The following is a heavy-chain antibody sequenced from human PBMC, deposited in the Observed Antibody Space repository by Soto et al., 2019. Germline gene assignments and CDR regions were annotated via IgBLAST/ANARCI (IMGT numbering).Heavy chain of an antibody. D-gene: IGHD3-22*01. V-gene: IGHV1-24*01. CDR3: ATYDSSGYYYDY. CDR2: FDPEDGET. CDR1: RYTLTELS. J-gene: IGHJ4*02. Sequence: ASVKVSRKVSRYTLTELSMHWVRQAPGKGLEWMGGFDPEDGETIYAQKFQGRVTMTEDTSTDTAYMELSSLRSEDTAVYYCATYDSSGYYYDYWGQGTLVTVSS.